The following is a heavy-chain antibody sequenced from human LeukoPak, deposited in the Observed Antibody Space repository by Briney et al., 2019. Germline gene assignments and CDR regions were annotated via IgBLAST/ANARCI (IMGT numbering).Heavy chain of an antibody. V-gene: IGHV1-69*05. CDR2: IIPIFGTA. D-gene: IGHD2-15*01. J-gene: IGHJ6*03. CDR3: ARVNLPRGCSGGSCYSLYYYYYYMDV. CDR1: GGTFSSYA. Sequence: ASVKVSCKASGGTFSSYAISWVRQAPGQGLEWMGGIIPIFGTANYAQKFQGRVMITTDESTSTAYMELSSLRSEDTAVYYCARVNLPRGCSGGSCYSLYYYYYYMDVWGKGTTVTVSS.